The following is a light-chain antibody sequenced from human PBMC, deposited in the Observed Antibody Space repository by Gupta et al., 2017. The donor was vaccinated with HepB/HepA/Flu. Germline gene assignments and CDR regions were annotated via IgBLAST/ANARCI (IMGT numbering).Light chain of an antibody. CDR3: DQALETPFT. CDR2: LGS. J-gene: IGKJ3*01. CDR1: QSRRDSNGYHY. Sequence: TPGEPASISCRTSQSRRDSNGYHYLDWYPQKPGQSLPILIYLGSNRASGVPDRFSVSRSGADFTLTISTVEAEDVGIYYCDQALETPFTFGQGTSVDIK. V-gene: IGKV2-28*01.